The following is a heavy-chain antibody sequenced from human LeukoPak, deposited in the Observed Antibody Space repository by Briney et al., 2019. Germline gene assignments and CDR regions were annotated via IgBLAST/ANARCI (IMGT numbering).Heavy chain of an antibody. Sequence: ASVKVSCKASGYTFTSYAMHWVRQAPGQRLEWMGWINAGNGNTKYSQKFQGRVTVTRDASASTAYMELSSLRSEDTAVYYCARDRLGSYNWFDPWGQGTLVTVSS. D-gene: IGHD6-13*01. CDR2: INAGNGNT. CDR3: ARDRLGSYNWFDP. CDR1: GYTFTSYA. J-gene: IGHJ5*02. V-gene: IGHV1-3*01.